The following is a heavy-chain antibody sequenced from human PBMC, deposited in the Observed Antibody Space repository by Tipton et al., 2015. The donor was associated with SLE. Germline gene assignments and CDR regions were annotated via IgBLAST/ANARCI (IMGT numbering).Heavy chain of an antibody. Sequence: TLSLTCTVSDGSISSYYWSWIRQPPGKGLEWIGYIYYSGSTNYNPSLKSRVTISVDTSKNQFSLKLSSVTAADTAVYYCARFTAQYGGYLDYWGQGTLVTVSS. J-gene: IGHJ4*02. D-gene: IGHD4/OR15-4a*01. CDR1: DGSISSYY. CDR3: ARFTAQYGGYLDY. CDR2: IYYSGST. V-gene: IGHV4-59*12.